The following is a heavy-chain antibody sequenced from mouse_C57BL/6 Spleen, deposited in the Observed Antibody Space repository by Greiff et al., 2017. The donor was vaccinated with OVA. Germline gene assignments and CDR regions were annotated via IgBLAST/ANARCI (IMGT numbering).Heavy chain of an antibody. V-gene: IGHV1-9*01. CDR3: ARANADGGYCDY. CDR1: GYTFTSYW. D-gene: IGHD4-1*01. Sequence: VQLQQPGAELMKPGSSVKLSCKASGYTFTSYWLEWVKQRPYHGLEWIGDLLPGDGNTNSNDKFKVTATFTADTSSNKAYMQLSILTTEDSAIDYCARANADGGYCDYWGQGTTLTGSS. CDR2: LLPGDGNT. J-gene: IGHJ2*01.